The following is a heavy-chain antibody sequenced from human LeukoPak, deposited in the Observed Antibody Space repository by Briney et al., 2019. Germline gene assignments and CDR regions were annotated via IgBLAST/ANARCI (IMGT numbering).Heavy chain of an antibody. D-gene: IGHD2-2*01. V-gene: IGHV1-18*01. CDR2: ISANSGNT. CDR1: GYTFTSYG. CDR3: ARCHGGYCSSTSCYFGEFDY. Sequence: ASVKVSCKASGYTFTSYGISWVRQAPGQGLEWMGWISANSGNTNYAQKLQGRVTMTTDTSTSTAYMELRSLRSDDTAVYYCARCHGGYCSSTSCYFGEFDYWGQGTLVTVSS. J-gene: IGHJ4*02.